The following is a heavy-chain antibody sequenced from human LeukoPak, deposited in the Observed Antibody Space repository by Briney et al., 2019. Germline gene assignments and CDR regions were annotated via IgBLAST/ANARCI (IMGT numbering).Heavy chain of an antibody. J-gene: IGHJ4*02. D-gene: IGHD1-26*01. CDR1: GYSISSGYY. Sequence: SETLSLTCAVSGYSISSGYYWGWIRQPPGKGLEWIGSIYHSGSTYYNPSLKSRVTISVDTSKNQFSLKLSSVTAADTAVYYCARGQRSYFRAVDHWGLGTLVTVCS. CDR3: ARGQRSYFRAVDH. V-gene: IGHV4-38-2*01. CDR2: IYHSGST.